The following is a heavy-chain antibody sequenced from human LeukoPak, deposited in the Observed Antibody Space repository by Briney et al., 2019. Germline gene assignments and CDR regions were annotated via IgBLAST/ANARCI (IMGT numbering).Heavy chain of an antibody. Sequence: ASVKVSCKASGYTFTGHYMHWVRQAPGQGLEWMGWINPNSGGTNYAQKFQGRVTMTRDTSISTAYMELSRLRSDDTAVYYCARVYYDSLQNAFDIWGQGTMVTVSS. V-gene: IGHV1-2*02. CDR1: GYTFTGHY. D-gene: IGHD3-22*01. CDR2: INPNSGGT. J-gene: IGHJ3*02. CDR3: ARVYYDSLQNAFDI.